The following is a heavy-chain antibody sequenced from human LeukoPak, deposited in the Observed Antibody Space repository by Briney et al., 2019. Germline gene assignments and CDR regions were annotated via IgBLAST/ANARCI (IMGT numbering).Heavy chain of an antibody. D-gene: IGHD5-24*01. CDR1: GFSFSGYG. V-gene: IGHV3-30*02. CDR2: IRHDGTE. CDR3: GKGRERDYNCLDS. J-gene: IGHJ4*02. Sequence: GGSLRLFCAASGFSFSGYGMHWVRQAPGKGLEWVAFIRHDGTEYHTDSVKGRFTISRDNSRSTLFLQMNSLGAEDTAVYYCGKGRERDYNCLDSWGQGTLVTVSS.